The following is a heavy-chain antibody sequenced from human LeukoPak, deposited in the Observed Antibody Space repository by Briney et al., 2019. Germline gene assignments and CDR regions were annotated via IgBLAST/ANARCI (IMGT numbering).Heavy chain of an antibody. V-gene: IGHV4-34*01. J-gene: IGHJ4*02. CDR3: ARGVPVAGTGGDYFDY. CDR1: GGSFSGYY. Sequence: PSETLSLTCAVYGGSFSGYYWSWIRLPPGKGLEWIGEINHSGSTNYNPSLKSRVTISVDTSKNQFSLKLSSVTAADTAVYYCARGVPVAGTGGDYFDYWGQGTLVTVSS. CDR2: INHSGST. D-gene: IGHD6-19*01.